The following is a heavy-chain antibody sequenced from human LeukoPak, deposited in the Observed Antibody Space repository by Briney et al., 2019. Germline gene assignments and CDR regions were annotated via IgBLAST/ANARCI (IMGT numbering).Heavy chain of an antibody. V-gene: IGHV3-53*05. CDR1: GFTVSSNY. CDR2: IYSGGST. Sequence: GGSLRLSCAASGFTVSSNYMSWVRQAPGKGLEWVSVIYSGGSTYYADSVKGRFTISRDNSKNTLYLQMNSLRAEDTAVYYCAKDLVYSSSRGGFDYWGQGTLVTVSS. CDR3: AKDLVYSSSRGGFDY. J-gene: IGHJ4*02. D-gene: IGHD6-13*01.